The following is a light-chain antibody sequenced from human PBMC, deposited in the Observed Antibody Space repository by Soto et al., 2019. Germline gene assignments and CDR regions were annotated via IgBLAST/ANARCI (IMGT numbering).Light chain of an antibody. J-gene: IGKJ1*01. V-gene: IGKV3-20*01. CDR2: GAS. CDR1: QSVTNNY. Sequence: EMVVTQSPGTLSLSPGERATLSCRASQSVTNNYLAWYQQKPGQAPKLLIYGASSRATGIPDRFSGSGSGTDFTLTISRLEPEDFAVYYCQQYGSSPPRTFGQGTKVEIK. CDR3: QQYGSSPPRT.